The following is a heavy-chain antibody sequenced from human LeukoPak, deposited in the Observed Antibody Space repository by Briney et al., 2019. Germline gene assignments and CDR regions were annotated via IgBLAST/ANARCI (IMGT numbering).Heavy chain of an antibody. CDR3: AREEEWYASGTYYKGFDS. D-gene: IGHD3-10*01. Sequence: PGVSLRLSCAASGFTFSNYNMNWVRQAPGKGLEWVSCKSTRSVYIYYADSVKGRFTISRDNAKNSLYLQMNSLRADDTAVYYCAREEEWYASGTYYKGFDSWGQGTLVTVPS. CDR1: GFTFSNYN. CDR2: KSTRSVYI. J-gene: IGHJ4*02. V-gene: IGHV3-21*01.